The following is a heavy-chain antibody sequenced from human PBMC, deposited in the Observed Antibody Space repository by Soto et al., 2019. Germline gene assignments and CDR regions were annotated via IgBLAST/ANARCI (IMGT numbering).Heavy chain of an antibody. Sequence: PGGSLRLSCAASGFTFSSYAMSWVRQAPGKGLEWVSAISGSGGSTYYADSVKGRFTISRDNSKNTLYLQMNSLRAEDTAVYYCAKVFLGDSWPVHAMDFRGQGITVTVFS. J-gene: IGHJ6*02. CDR3: AKVFLGDSWPVHAMDF. CDR1: GFTFSSYA. CDR2: ISGSGGST. D-gene: IGHD2-21*02. V-gene: IGHV3-23*01.